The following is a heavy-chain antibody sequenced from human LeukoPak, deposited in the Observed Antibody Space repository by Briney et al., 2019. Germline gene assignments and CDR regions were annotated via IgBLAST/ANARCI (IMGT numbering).Heavy chain of an antibody. V-gene: IGHV3-23*01. D-gene: IGHD2-2*02. CDR3: VKDQKYQLLYLFDY. Sequence: GGSLRLSCAASGFTFSSYAMSWVRQAPGKGLEWVSAISGSGGSTYYADSVKGRFTISRDNSKNTLYLQMNSLRAEDTAVYYCVKDQKYQLLYLFDYWGQGTLVTVSS. J-gene: IGHJ4*02. CDR1: GFTFSSYA. CDR2: ISGSGGST.